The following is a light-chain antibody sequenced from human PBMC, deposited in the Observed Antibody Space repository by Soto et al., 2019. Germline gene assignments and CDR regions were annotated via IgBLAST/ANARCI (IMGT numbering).Light chain of an antibody. CDR2: DAY. J-gene: IGKJ1*01. CDR1: QSFRGL. CDR3: HKRQSWPRT. Sequence: PGERATLSCRASQSFRGLLAWYQQKPGQAPRLLIYDAYNRATGIPPRFSASGSGTDFTLTISEVQPEDFALYYCHKRQSWPRTCGQGTKVDIK. V-gene: IGKV3-11*01.